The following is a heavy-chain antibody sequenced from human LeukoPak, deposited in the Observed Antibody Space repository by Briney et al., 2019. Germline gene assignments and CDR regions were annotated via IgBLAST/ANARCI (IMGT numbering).Heavy chain of an antibody. D-gene: IGHD2-2*01. J-gene: IGHJ6*02. V-gene: IGHV1-46*01. CDR1: GFTFSSYG. CDR2: INPSGGST. Sequence: PGGSLRLSCAASGFTFSSYGMHWVRQAPGQGLEWMGIINPSGGSTSYAQKFQGRVTMTRDTSTSTVYMELSSLRSEDTAVYYCASLSPRYCSSTSCYGGVDYGYGMDVWGQGTTVTVSS. CDR3: ASLSPRYCSSTSCYGGVDYGYGMDV.